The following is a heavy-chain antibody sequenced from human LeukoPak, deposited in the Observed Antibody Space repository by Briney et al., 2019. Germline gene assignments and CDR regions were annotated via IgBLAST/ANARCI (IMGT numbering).Heavy chain of an antibody. CDR1: GGSISSGTHY. CDR2: IYTSGST. Sequence: SETLSLTCTVSGGSISSGTHYWSWIRQPAGKGLEWIGRIYTSGSTNYNPSLKSRVTISVDTSKNQFSLRLSSVTAADTAVYYCARGQVEVERLLRDYYYYYMDVWGKGTTVTVSS. D-gene: IGHD1-1*01. CDR3: ARGQVEVERLLRDYYYYYMDV. J-gene: IGHJ6*03. V-gene: IGHV4-61*02.